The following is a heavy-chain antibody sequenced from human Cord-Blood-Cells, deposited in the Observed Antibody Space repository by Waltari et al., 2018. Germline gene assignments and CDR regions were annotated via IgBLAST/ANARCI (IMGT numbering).Heavy chain of an antibody. D-gene: IGHD2-2*01. CDR1: GGSISSSSYY. CDR2: IYYSGST. J-gene: IGHJ4*02. Sequence: QLQLQESGPGLVKPSETLSLTCTVSGGSISSSSYYWGCIRQPPGKGLEWIGSIYYSGSTYYNPSLKSRVTISVDTSKNQFSLKLSSVTAADTAVYYCARRCSSTSCYFRVDYWGQGTLVTVSS. V-gene: IGHV4-39*01. CDR3: ARRCSSTSCYFRVDY.